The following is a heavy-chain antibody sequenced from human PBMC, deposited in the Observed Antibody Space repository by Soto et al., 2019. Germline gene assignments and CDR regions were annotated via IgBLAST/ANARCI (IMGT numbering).Heavy chain of an antibody. Sequence: GGSLRLSCAASGFTFSDHYMDWVRQAPGKGLEWVGRTRNKANSYTTEYAASVKGRFTISRDDSKNSLYLQMNSLKTEDTAVYYCARAATGYYGSGSYYDGWGQGTLVTVSS. CDR2: TRNKANSYTT. CDR3: ARAATGYYGSGSYYDG. J-gene: IGHJ4*02. CDR1: GFTFSDHY. V-gene: IGHV3-72*01. D-gene: IGHD3-10*01.